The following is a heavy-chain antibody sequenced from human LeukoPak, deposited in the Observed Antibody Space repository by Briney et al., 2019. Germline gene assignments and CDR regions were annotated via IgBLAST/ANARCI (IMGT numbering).Heavy chain of an antibody. Sequence: SETLSLTCTVSGYSISSGYYWGWIRQPPGKGLEWVGSIYHSGSTYYNPSLKSRVTISVDTSKNQFSLKLSSVTAADTAVYYCAWTTYYDILTGYRFNDYWGQGTLVTVSS. CDR2: IYHSGST. D-gene: IGHD3-9*01. CDR3: AWTTYYDILTGYRFNDY. J-gene: IGHJ4*02. V-gene: IGHV4-38-2*02. CDR1: GYSISSGYY.